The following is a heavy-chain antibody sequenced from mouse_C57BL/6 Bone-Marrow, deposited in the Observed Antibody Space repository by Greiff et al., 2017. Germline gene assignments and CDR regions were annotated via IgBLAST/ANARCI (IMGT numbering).Heavy chain of an antibody. D-gene: IGHD1-1*01. J-gene: IGHJ3*01. CDR3: TTFYDGCSYPCAY. CDR1: GFTFSNYW. V-gene: IGHV6-3*01. CDR2: IRLKSDNYAT. Sequence: EVKVEESGGGLVQPGGSLKLSCVASGFTFSNYWMNWVRQSPEKGLEWVAQIRLKSDNYATHYAESVKGRITISRDDSKISVHLQMNNLRAEDTGIYYCTTFYDGCSYPCAYWGQGTLVTGAA.